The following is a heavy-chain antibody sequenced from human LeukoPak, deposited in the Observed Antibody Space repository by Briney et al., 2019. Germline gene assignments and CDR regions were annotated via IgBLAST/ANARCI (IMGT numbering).Heavy chain of an antibody. V-gene: IGHV3-30-3*01. CDR1: GLTFSNYA. CDR2: TSYDGTYK. Sequence: GGSLRLSCAVPGLTFSNYAFHWVRQAPGKGLEWVALTSYDGTYKYYGSSVRGRFTISRDNSKNTLYLQMNSLRLEDTAVYYCARGVSDYYDSSGYYAFDYWGQGTLAIVSS. CDR3: ARGVSDYYDSSGYYAFDY. D-gene: IGHD3-22*01. J-gene: IGHJ4*02.